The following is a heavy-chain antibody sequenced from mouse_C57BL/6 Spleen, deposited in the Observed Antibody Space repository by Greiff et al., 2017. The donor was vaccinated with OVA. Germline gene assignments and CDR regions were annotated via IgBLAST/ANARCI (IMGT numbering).Heavy chain of an antibody. Sequence: VQLQQSGPELVKPGASVKISCKASGYAFSSSWMNWVKQRPGKGLEWIGRIYPGDGDTNYNGKFKGKATLTADKSSSTAYMQLSSLTSEASAVYFCARSRGTGTGYWGQGTTLTVSS. CDR3: ARSRGTGTGY. V-gene: IGHV1-82*01. CDR1: GYAFSSSW. D-gene: IGHD4-1*01. CDR2: IYPGDGDT. J-gene: IGHJ2*01.